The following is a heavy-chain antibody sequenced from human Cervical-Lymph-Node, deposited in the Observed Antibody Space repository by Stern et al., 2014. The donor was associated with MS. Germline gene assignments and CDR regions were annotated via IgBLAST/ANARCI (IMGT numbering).Heavy chain of an antibody. V-gene: IGHV5-51*01. CDR2: LYPGDSDT. J-gene: IGHJ4*02. CDR3: ARREYYGSGSYYPPFDY. D-gene: IGHD3-10*01. CDR1: GYSFTSYW. Sequence: EVQLEESGAEVKKPGESLKISCKGSGYSFTSYWIGWVRQMPGKGLEWMGILYPGDSDTRYSPSFQGQVTISADKSISTAYLQWSSLKASDTAMYYCARREYYGSGSYYPPFDYWGQGTLVTVSS.